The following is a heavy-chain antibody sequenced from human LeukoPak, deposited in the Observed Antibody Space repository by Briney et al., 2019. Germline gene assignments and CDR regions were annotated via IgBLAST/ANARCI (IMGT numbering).Heavy chain of an antibody. CDR2: INPNSGGT. CDR3: ARSVDTANNWFDP. J-gene: IGHJ5*02. CDR1: GYTFTGYY. D-gene: IGHD5-18*01. V-gene: IGHV1-2*02. Sequence: ASVKVSCKASGYTFTGYYMYWVRQAPGQGLEWMGWINPNSGGTKYAQKFQGRVTMTRDTSISTAYMELGGLRSDDTAVYYCARSVDTANNWFDPWGQGTLVTVSS.